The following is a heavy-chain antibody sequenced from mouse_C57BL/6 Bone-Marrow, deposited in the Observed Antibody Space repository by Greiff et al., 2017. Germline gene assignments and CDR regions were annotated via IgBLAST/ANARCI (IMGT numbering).Heavy chain of an antibody. CDR3: ARRYYGVMDY. V-gene: IGHV1-80*01. J-gene: IGHJ4*01. CDR1: GYAFSSYW. D-gene: IGHD2-1*01. CDR2: IYPGDGDT. Sequence: VKLMESGAELVKPGASVKISCKASGYAFSSYWMNWVKQRPGKGLEWIGQIYPGDGDTNYNGKFKGKATLTADKSSSTAYMQISSLTSEDSAVYFCARRYYGVMDYWGQGTSVTVSS.